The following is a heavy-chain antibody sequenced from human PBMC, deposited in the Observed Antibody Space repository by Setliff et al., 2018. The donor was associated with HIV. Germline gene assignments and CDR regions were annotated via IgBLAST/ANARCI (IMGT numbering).Heavy chain of an antibody. Sequence: PGESLRLSCAASGFTFRNYKFNWVRQAPGRGLEWVSSISIGSGGAIDYADSVQGRFTISRDNSKNSLYLQMNGLRVEDTGVYYCARDNLYYNLYDGSPVYGMDVWGQGTTVTVSS. CDR3: ARDNLYYNLYDGSPVYGMDV. J-gene: IGHJ6*02. CDR1: GFTFRNYK. CDR2: ISIGSGGAI. V-gene: IGHV3-21*01. D-gene: IGHD3-3*01.